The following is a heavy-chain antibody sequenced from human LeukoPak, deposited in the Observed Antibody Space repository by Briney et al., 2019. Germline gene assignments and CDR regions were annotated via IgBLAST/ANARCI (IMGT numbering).Heavy chain of an antibody. D-gene: IGHD6-6*01. CDR1: GLTLRNYW. CDR2: ISGDGSVT. V-gene: IGHV3-74*01. Sequence: GGSLRLSCAASGLTLRNYWMHWVRQVPGKRLVWVSRISGDGSVTNYADSVKGRFTISRDNAKNTLFLQINSLRAEDTAVYYCARHSSSSGGASYYLDYWGHGTLVTVSS. CDR3: ARHSSSSGGASYYLDY. J-gene: IGHJ4*01.